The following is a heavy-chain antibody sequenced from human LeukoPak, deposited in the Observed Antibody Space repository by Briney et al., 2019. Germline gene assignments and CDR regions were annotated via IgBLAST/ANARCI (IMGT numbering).Heavy chain of an antibody. CDR3: GKDRQLDC. Sequence: GGSLRLSCAASGFTFSSYPMSWVRQAPGKGLEWVSGIGRSGADTYYADSVKGRFTISRDKSKNTLFLQMDSLRAEDTAVYYCGKDRQLDCWGQGTLVTVSS. V-gene: IGHV3-23*01. J-gene: IGHJ4*02. CDR2: IGRSGADT. CDR1: GFTFSSYP. D-gene: IGHD1-1*01.